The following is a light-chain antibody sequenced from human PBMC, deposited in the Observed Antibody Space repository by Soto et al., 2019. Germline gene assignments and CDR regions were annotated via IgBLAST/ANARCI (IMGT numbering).Light chain of an antibody. Sequence: GDRVTITCRASQDIGNDVGWYQQKPGKAPKRLIYAASSLQSGVPSRFSGSGSETDFTLTISSLQPEDFATYSCQQSYSTTWTFGQGTKVDIK. CDR1: QDIGND. CDR2: AAS. V-gene: IGKV1-39*01. J-gene: IGKJ1*01. CDR3: QQSYSTTWT.